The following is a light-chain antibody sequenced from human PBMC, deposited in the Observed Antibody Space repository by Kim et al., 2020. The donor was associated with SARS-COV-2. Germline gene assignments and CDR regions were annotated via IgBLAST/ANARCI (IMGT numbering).Light chain of an antibody. Sequence: EIVLTQSPGTLSLSPGERVTLSCRASQSVSSSYLAWYQQRPGQAPRLLIYGASSRATGIPDRFSGSGSGTDFILTISRLEPEDFAVCYCQQYGTSPWTFGQGTKVDIK. J-gene: IGKJ1*01. CDR3: QQYGTSPWT. CDR1: QSVSSSY. V-gene: IGKV3-20*01. CDR2: GAS.